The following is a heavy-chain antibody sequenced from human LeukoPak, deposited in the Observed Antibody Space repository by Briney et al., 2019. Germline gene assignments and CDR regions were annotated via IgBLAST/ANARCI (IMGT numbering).Heavy chain of an antibody. D-gene: IGHD3-3*01. CDR1: GFTFSDYY. CDR3: ARDQAEWSLTKWFDP. V-gene: IGHV3-11*04. CDR2: ISSSGSLK. Sequence: GGSLRLSCAASGFTFSDYYMSWIRQAPGKGLEWVSYISSSGSLKYYADSVKGRFSISRDNTKNSLYLQMNSLRVEDTAVYYCARDQAEWSLTKWFDPWGQGTPVTVSS. J-gene: IGHJ5*02.